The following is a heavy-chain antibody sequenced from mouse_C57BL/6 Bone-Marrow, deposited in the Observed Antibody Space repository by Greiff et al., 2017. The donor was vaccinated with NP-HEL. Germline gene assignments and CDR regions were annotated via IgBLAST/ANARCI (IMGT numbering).Heavy chain of an antibody. CDR2: IDPSDSYT. J-gene: IGHJ3*01. CDR1: GYTFTSYW. D-gene: IGHD1-1*01. Sequence: QVQLQQPGAELVKPGASVKLSCKASGYTFTSYWMQWVKQRPGQGLEWIGEIDPSDSYTNYNQKFKGKATLIVDTSSSTAYMQLSSLTSEDSAVYYCAREGSTTGFAYWGQGTLVTVSA. CDR3: AREGSTTGFAY. V-gene: IGHV1-50*01.